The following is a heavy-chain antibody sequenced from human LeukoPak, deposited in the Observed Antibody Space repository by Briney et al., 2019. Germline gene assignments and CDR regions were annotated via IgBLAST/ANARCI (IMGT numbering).Heavy chain of an antibody. CDR1: GFTFSSYA. J-gene: IGHJ4*02. V-gene: IGHV3-64*01. CDR2: MSSNGGTT. D-gene: IGHD1-26*01. CDR3: ARVGDVGPFDY. Sequence: GGSLRLSCAASGFTFSSYAMHWVRQAPGKGLEYVSAMSSNGGTTDYANSVKGRFTISRDNSKNTLYLQVGSLRAEDMAVYYCARVGDVGPFDYWGQGTLVTVCS.